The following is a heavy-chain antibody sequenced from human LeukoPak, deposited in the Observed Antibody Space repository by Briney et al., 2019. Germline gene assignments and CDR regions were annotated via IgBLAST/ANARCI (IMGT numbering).Heavy chain of an antibody. CDR3: ARDRAAAADDAFDI. CDR1: GFTFSSYS. CDR2: ISSSSSTI. D-gene: IGHD6-13*01. J-gene: IGHJ3*02. V-gene: IGHV3-48*04. Sequence: GGSLRLSWAASGFTFSSYSMNWVRQAPGKGLEWVSYISSSSSTIYYADSVKGRFTISRDNAKNSLYLQMNSLRAEDTAVYYCARDRAAAADDAFDIWGQGTMVTVSS.